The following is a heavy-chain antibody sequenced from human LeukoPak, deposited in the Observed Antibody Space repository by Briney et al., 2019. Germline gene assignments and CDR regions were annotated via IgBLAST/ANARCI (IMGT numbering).Heavy chain of an antibody. Sequence: ASVKVSCKASGYTFTGYYMHWVRQAPGQGLEWMGWISPNSGATNYAQKFQARVTMTGDTSISTAYMELSSLRSDDTAVYYCARLGGGSSWSNFDFWGQGTLVTVPS. CDR1: GYTFTGYY. V-gene: IGHV1-2*02. CDR3: ARLGGGSSWSNFDF. D-gene: IGHD6-13*01. CDR2: ISPNSGAT. J-gene: IGHJ4*02.